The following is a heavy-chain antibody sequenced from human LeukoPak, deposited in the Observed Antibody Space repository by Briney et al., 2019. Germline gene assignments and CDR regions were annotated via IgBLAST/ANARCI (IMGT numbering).Heavy chain of an antibody. J-gene: IGHJ6*02. CDR3: ARGSSRSPPDYYGMDV. CDR2: IYDSGST. CDR1: RGSINSYY. V-gene: IGHV4-59*01. Sequence: SETLSLTCSVSRGSINSYYCGWIRQPPGKGPEWIGYIYDSGSTNYNPSLKSRVTISLDTSKNQFSLKLSSVTAADTAVYYCARGSSRSPPDYYGMDVWGPGTTVSVS. D-gene: IGHD6-6*01.